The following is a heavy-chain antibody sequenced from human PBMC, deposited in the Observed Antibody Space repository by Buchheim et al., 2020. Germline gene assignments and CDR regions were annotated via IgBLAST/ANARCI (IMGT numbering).Heavy chain of an antibody. V-gene: IGHV1-46*01. Sequence: QVQLVQSGAEVKKPGASVKVSCKASGYTFSSYYIHWVRQAPGQGLEWMGRMNPDTGLTGYAQRFRGRVTMTRDTSTSTVHLDLSSLRSEDTAVYYCARVSDYGDYNPFDYWGQGTL. CDR1: GYTFSSYY. CDR3: ARVSDYGDYNPFDY. CDR2: MNPDTGLT. D-gene: IGHD4-17*01. J-gene: IGHJ4*02.